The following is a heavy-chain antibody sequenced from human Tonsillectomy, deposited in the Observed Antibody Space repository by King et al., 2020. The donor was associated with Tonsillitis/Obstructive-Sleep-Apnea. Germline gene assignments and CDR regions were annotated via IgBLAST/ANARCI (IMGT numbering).Heavy chain of an antibody. CDR3: ARETRFCSGGNCYGWFDP. J-gene: IGHJ5*02. CDR2: IYYSGST. CDR1: GGSINSSGSY. V-gene: IGHV4-31*01. Sequence: VQLQESGPGLVKPSQTLSLTCTVSGGSINSSGSYWSWIRQHPGKGLEWIGFIYYSGSTYYNPSLKSQVTISLDTSKNHFSLKLSSVTAADTAVYYCARETRFCSGGNCYGWFDPWGQGTLVTVSS. D-gene: IGHD2-15*01.